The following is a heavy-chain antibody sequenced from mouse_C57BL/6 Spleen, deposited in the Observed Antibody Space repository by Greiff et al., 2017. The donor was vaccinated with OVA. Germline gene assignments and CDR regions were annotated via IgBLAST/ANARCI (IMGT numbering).Heavy chain of an antibody. CDR2: IRHKANGYTT. J-gene: IGHJ2*01. CDR3: ARLDYYTDCFAY. D-gene: IGHD2-12*01. CDR1: GFTFTDYY. V-gene: IGHV7-3*01. Sequence: EVKLVESGGGLVQPGGSLSLSCAASGFTFTDYYMSWVRQPPGKALEWLGFIRHKANGYTTEYSASVKGRFTISRDNTKSYLYLQMNALGAEDSATCYSARLDYYTDCFAYWGQGTTLTVSS.